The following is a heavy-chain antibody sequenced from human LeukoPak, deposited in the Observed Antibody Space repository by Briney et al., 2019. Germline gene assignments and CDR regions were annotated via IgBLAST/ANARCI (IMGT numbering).Heavy chain of an antibody. CDR2: MNPNSGNT. V-gene: IGHV1-8*03. CDR1: GYTFASYD. CDR3: ARGSVGSLYAFDI. Sequence: ASVKVSCKASGYTFASYDINWVRQATGQGLEWMGWMNPNSGNTGYAQKFQGRVTITRNTSISTAYMELSSLRSEDTAVYYCARGSVGSLYAFDIWGQGTMVTVSS. J-gene: IGHJ3*02. D-gene: IGHD3-10*01.